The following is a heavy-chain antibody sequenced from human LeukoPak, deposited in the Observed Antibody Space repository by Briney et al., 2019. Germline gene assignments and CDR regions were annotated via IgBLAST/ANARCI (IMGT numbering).Heavy chain of an antibody. J-gene: IGHJ4*02. V-gene: IGHV1-46*01. CDR1: GYTFTSYY. Sequence: ASVKVSCKASGYTFTSYYMHWVRQVPGQGLEWMGIINPSGGSTNYAQKFQGRVTMTGDTSTSTVYMELSSLRSEDTAVYYCARDYYGSGSSPDFWGQGTLVTVSS. D-gene: IGHD3-10*01. CDR2: INPSGGST. CDR3: ARDYYGSGSSPDF.